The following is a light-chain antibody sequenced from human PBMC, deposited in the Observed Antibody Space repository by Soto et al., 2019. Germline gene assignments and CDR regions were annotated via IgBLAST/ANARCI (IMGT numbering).Light chain of an antibody. CDR1: RNVGSD. J-gene: IGKJ1*01. CDR2: AAS. CDR3: QQYYGYSWT. V-gene: IGKV1-6*01. Sequence: ATQMTQSPSSLSASVGEKIIITCRASRNVGSDLSWYQQKPGQAPKLLIYAASNLYTGVPSRFSGSRSGTEFTLTISSLQPEDFAVYYCQQYYGYSWTFGQGTKVDIK.